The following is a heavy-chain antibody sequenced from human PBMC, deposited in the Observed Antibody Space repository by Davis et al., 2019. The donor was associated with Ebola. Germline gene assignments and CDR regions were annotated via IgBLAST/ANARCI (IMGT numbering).Heavy chain of an antibody. CDR2: INAGNGNT. CDR3: ARSFGSYSSSSAGSDYYYGMDV. J-gene: IGHJ6*02. Sequence: SVQVSFKASGYTFTSYAIHWVRQARGQRLEGMGWINAGNGNTKYSQKFQGRVTITRDTSASTAYMELSSLRSEDTAVYYCARSFGSYSSSSAGSDYYYGMDVWGQGTTVTVSS. V-gene: IGHV1-3*01. D-gene: IGHD6-6*01. CDR1: GYTFTSYA.